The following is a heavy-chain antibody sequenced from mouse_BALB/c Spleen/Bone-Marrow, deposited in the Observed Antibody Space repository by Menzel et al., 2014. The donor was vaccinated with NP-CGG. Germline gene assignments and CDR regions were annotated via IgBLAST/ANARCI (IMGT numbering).Heavy chain of an antibody. CDR2: INSDGGST. D-gene: IGHD1-1*01. CDR3: ARHGDYYGSSLFAC. CDR1: EYEFPSHD. J-gene: IGHJ3*01. V-gene: IGHV5-2*03. Sequence: EVKLEESGGGLVQPGVSLKLSCESNEYEFPSHDMSWVRKTPEKRLELVAAINSDGGSTYYPDTMERRFIISRDNSKKTLYLQMSILRSEDTAFYYCARHGDYYGSSLFACWSQGTLVTIST.